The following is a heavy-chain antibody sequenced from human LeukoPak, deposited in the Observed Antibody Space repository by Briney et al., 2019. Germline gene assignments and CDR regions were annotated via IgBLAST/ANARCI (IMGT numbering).Heavy chain of an antibody. V-gene: IGHV3-21*01. J-gene: IGHJ4*02. CDR1: GFTFSSYS. CDR3: ARVSYQLLKYYFDY. CDR2: ISSSSSYI. D-gene: IGHD2-2*01. Sequence: GGSLRLSCAASGFTFSSYSMNWVRQAPGKGLEGVSSISSSSSYIYYADSVKGRFTISRHNAKNSLYLQMNSLRAEDTAVYYCARVSYQLLKYYFDYWGQGTLVTVSS.